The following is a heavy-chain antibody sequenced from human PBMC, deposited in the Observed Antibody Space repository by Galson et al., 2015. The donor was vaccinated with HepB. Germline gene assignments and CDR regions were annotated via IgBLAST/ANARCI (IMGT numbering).Heavy chain of an antibody. V-gene: IGHV6-1*01. CDR1: GDSVSSNSAA. CDR3: ARERSGTVTTLSPVRTFDY. D-gene: IGHD4-17*01. J-gene: IGHJ4*02. CDR2: TAYRSKRDN. Sequence: CAISGDSVSSNSAAWNWIRQPPSRGLEWLGRTAYRSKRDNDYAVSVKSRITINPDTSKNQFSLQLNSVTPEDTAVYYCARERSGTVTTLSPVRTFDYWGQGTLVTVSS.